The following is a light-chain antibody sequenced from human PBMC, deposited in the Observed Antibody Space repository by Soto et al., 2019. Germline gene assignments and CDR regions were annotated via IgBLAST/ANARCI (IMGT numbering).Light chain of an antibody. CDR2: DVS. Sequence: SVLTQPASVSGFPGQSITISCTGTSSDVGGYNYVSWYQQHPGKAPKLMIYDVSNRPSGVSNRFSGSKSGNTASLTISGLQAEDEADYYCSSYTSSSTPYYVFGTGTKVTVL. J-gene: IGLJ1*01. V-gene: IGLV2-14*01. CDR1: SSDVGGYNY. CDR3: SSYTSSSTPYYV.